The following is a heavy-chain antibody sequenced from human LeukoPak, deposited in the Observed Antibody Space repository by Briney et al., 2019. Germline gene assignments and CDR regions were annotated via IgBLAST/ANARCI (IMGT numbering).Heavy chain of an antibody. CDR1: GFTFSSYS. J-gene: IGHJ6*03. CDR3: AREREQWLDYYYYMDV. Sequence: GGSLRLSCAASGFTFSSYSMNWVRQAPGKGLEWVSSISSSSSYIYYADSVKGRFTISRDNAKNSLYLQMNSLRAEDTAVYYCAREREQWLDYYYYMDVWGKGTTVTVSS. V-gene: IGHV3-21*01. CDR2: ISSSSSYI. D-gene: IGHD6-19*01.